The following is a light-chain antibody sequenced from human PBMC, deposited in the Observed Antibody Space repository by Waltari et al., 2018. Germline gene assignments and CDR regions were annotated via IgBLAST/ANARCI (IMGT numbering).Light chain of an antibody. CDR3: QQLNDYPLT. Sequence: DIQLTQSPSFLSASVGDRVTITCRASQGISSYLTWYQQKPGKVPKLLIYCASTLQSGVPSRFSGSGSGTEFTLTISSLQPEDFATYYCQQLNDYPLTFGQGTKLQIK. J-gene: IGKJ2*01. CDR1: QGISSY. CDR2: CAS. V-gene: IGKV1-9*01.